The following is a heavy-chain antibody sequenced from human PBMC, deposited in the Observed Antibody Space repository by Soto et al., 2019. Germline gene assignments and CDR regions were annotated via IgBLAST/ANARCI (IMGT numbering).Heavy chain of an antibody. Sequence: EVQLVESGGGLVAPGGSLRLSYVASGFTLTAYTMNWVRQAPGTGLEWVSSINGRSNYKYYSDSVKGRFTISRDNTQNSLFLQMSRLGPEDTATYYCVREDGVVGVSSAFDSWGQGTLVTVSS. V-gene: IGHV3-21*02. D-gene: IGHD1-26*01. CDR3: VREDGVVGVSSAFDS. CDR1: GFTLTAYT. CDR2: INGRSNYK. J-gene: IGHJ4*02.